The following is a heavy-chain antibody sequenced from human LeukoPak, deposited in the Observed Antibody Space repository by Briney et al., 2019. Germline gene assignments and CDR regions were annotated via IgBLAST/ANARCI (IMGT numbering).Heavy chain of an antibody. V-gene: IGHV3-23*01. J-gene: IGHJ4*02. CDR3: AKDLAAAGTTSFDY. D-gene: IGHD6-13*01. CDR1: GLPFSNYA. CDR2: ISGSGGGT. Sequence: PRGSLRLSCAASGLPFSNYATSRVRQAPGKGLERVSAISGSGGGTDYADSVKGRFTISRDKSKNTLYLQMNSLRAEDTAVYYCAKDLAAAGTTSFDYWGQGTLVTVSS.